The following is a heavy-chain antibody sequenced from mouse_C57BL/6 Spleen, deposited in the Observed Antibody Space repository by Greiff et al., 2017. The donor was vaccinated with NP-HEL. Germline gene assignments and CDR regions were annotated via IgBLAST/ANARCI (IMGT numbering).Heavy chain of an antibody. Sequence: VQLQQSGAELARPGASVKMSCKASGYTFTSYTMHWVKQRPGQGLEWIGYINPSSGYTKYNQKFKDKATVTADKSSSTAYMQLSSLTSEDAAGYYCARWDYESRSYFDYWGQGTTLTVSS. D-gene: IGHD1-1*01. CDR1: GYTFTSYT. V-gene: IGHV1-4*01. CDR3: ARWDYESRSYFDY. J-gene: IGHJ2*01. CDR2: INPSSGYT.